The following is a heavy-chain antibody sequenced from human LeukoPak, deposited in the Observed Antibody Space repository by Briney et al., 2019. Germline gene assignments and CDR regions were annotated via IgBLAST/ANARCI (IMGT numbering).Heavy chain of an antibody. CDR1: GGSISSYY. D-gene: IGHD3-3*01. V-gene: IGHV4-59*08. Sequence: SETLSLTCTVSGGSISSYYWSWIRQPPGKGLEWIGYIYYSGSTNYNPSLKSRVTISVDTSKNRFSLKLSSVTAADTAVYYCARRFTRYGMDVWGQGTTVTVSS. CDR3: ARRFTRYGMDV. CDR2: IYYSGST. J-gene: IGHJ6*02.